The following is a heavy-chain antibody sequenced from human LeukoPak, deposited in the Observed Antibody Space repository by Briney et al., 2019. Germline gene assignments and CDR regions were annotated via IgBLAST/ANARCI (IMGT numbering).Heavy chain of an antibody. CDR3: AKGGRSGTYYNRFDY. V-gene: IGHV3-43*02. J-gene: IGHJ4*02. D-gene: IGHD3-10*01. Sequence: PGGSLRLSCAASGFTFDDYAVHWVRQAPGKGLEWVSLISGDGDSTYFADSVKGRFTISRDNSKNSLYLQMNSLRTEDTALYYCAKGGRSGTYYNRFDYRGQGTLVTVSS. CDR1: GFTFDDYA. CDR2: ISGDGDST.